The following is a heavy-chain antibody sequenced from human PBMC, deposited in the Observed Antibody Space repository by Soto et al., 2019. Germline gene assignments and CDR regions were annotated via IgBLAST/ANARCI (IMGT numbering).Heavy chain of an antibody. J-gene: IGHJ6*02. D-gene: IGHD6-19*01. CDR2: IDPSGGTT. V-gene: IGHV1-46*01. CDR3: ARRSSGWYDYYYYGMDV. Sequence: ASVKVSCKASGYTFTSHYIHWVRQAPAQGLEWMGIIDPSGGTTSYAQKFQGRVTMTRDTSTSTAYMELSSLRSDDTAVYYCARRSSGWYDYYYYGMDVWGQGTTVTVSS. CDR1: GYTFTSHY.